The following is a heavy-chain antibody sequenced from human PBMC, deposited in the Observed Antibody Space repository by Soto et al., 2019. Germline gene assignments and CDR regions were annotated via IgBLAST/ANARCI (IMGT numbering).Heavy chain of an antibody. J-gene: IGHJ4*02. Sequence: SETLSLSCTVSGGSVSSGSYYWSWIRQPPGKGLEWIGYIYYSGSTNYNPSLKSRVTISVDTSKNQFSLKLSSVTAADTAVYYCAREINYYDSSGLSYYFDYWGQGTLVTVSS. CDR3: AREINYYDSSGLSYYFDY. D-gene: IGHD3-22*01. CDR1: GGSVSSGSYY. V-gene: IGHV4-61*01. CDR2: IYYSGST.